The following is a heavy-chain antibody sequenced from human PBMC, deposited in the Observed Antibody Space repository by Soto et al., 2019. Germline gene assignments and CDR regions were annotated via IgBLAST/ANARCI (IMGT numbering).Heavy chain of an antibody. CDR2: IKSKTDGGTT. CDR1: GFTFSNAW. Sequence: GSLRLSCAASGFTFSNAWMSWVRQAPGKGLEWVGRIKSKTDGGTTDYAAPVKGRFTISRDDSKNTLYLQMNSLKTEDTAVYYCTPGYYVFWGGPFRPMDPVSQFDYGGQGPLAPASS. D-gene: IGHD3-3*01. J-gene: IGHJ4*02. V-gene: IGHV3-15*01. CDR3: TPGYYVFWGGPFRPMDPVSQFDY.